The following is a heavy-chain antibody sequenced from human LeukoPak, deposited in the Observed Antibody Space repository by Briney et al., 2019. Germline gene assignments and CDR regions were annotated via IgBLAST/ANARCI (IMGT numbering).Heavy chain of an antibody. D-gene: IGHD6-6*01. J-gene: IGHJ6*03. Sequence: GGSLRLSCAASGFTFSDYYMSWIRQAPGKGLEWVSYISSSGSTIYCADSVKGRFTISRDNAKNSLYLQMNSLRAEDTAVYYCARVVAARSFYYYYYMDVWGKGTTVTVSS. CDR3: ARVVAARSFYYYYYMDV. CDR2: ISSSGSTI. V-gene: IGHV3-11*01. CDR1: GFTFSDYY.